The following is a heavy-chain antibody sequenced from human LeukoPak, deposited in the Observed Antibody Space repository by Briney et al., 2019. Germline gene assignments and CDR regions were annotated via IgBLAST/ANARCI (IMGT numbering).Heavy chain of an antibody. CDR2: IYYSGST. D-gene: IGHD4-23*01. CDR3: ARWTTVVTPRYYYGMDV. V-gene: IGHV4-59*01. J-gene: IGHJ6*02. Sequence: SETLSLTCTVSGGSISSYYWSWIRQSPGKGLGWIGYIYYSGSTNYNPSLKSRVTISVDTSKNQFSLKLSSVTAADTAVYYCARWTTVVTPRYYYGMDVWGQGTTVTVSS. CDR1: GGSISSYY.